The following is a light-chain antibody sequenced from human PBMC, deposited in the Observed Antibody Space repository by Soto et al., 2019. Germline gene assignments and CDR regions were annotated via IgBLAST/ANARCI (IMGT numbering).Light chain of an antibody. Sequence: EIVLTQSPATLSLSPGERATLSCRASQSVDSYLAWYQQKPGQAPRLLIYDAFNRATGIPARFSGGRSGTDFTLTISSLEPEDFAVYYCQQRSSWPLLTFGGGTKVEIK. V-gene: IGKV3-11*01. CDR1: QSVDSY. CDR2: DAF. J-gene: IGKJ4*01. CDR3: QQRSSWPLLT.